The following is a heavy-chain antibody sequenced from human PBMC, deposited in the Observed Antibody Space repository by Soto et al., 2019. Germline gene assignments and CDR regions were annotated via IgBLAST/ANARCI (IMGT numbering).Heavy chain of an antibody. J-gene: IGHJ4*02. V-gene: IGHV3-33*01. CDR1: GFTFSSYG. CDR3: AIDLSGIVVVPAAIGY. D-gene: IGHD2-2*01. CDR2: MWYDGSNK. Sequence: GGSLRLSCAASGFTFSSYGMHWVRQAPGKGMEWVAVMWYDGSNKYYADSVKGRFTISRDNSKNTLYLQMNSLRAEDTAVYYCAIDLSGIVVVPAAIGYWGQGTLVTVSS.